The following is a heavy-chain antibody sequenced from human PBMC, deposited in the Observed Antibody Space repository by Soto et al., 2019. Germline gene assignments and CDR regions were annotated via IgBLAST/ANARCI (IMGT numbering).Heavy chain of an antibody. CDR2: ISGNSANT. CDR3: AKDRETGAGIK. V-gene: IGHV3-23*01. Sequence: PGGFLRLSCAASGFTFNTYVMSWVRQAPGKGLEWVSEISGNSANTYYADSVKGRFTIPRDNSKNTLYLQMNSLRAEDTAVYYCAKDRETGAGIKWGQGTLVTVSS. CDR1: GFTFNTYV. D-gene: IGHD1-26*01. J-gene: IGHJ4*02.